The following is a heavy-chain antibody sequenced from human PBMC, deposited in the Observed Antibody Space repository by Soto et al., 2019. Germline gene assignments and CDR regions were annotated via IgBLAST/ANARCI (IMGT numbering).Heavy chain of an antibody. J-gene: IGHJ3*02. CDR3: ARVARVPARAFDI. V-gene: IGHV3-21*05. CDR1: GFKISSSS. Sequence: PGGSLRLSCAAFGFKISSSSMNWVRQAPGRGLEWVSYISSSSSYTNYADSVKGRFTISRDNAKNSLYLQRNSLRAEDTAVYYCARVARVPARAFDIWGQGAMVTVSS. D-gene: IGHD2-2*01. CDR2: ISSSSSYT.